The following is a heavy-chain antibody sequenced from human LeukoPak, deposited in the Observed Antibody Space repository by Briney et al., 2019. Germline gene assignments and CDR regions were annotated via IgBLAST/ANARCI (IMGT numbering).Heavy chain of an antibody. CDR3: ARALGSSWYVGDYYYYMDV. D-gene: IGHD6-13*01. V-gene: IGHV4-59*01. Sequence: PSETLSLTCTVSGGSISSYYWSWIRQPPGKGLEWIGYIYYSGSTNYNPSLKSRVTISVDTSKNQFSLKLSSVTAADTAVYYCARALGSSWYVGDYYYYMDVWGKGTTVTISS. J-gene: IGHJ6*03. CDR1: GGSISSYY. CDR2: IYYSGST.